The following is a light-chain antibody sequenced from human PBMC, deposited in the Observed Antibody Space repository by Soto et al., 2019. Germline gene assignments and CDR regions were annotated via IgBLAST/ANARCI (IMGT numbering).Light chain of an antibody. V-gene: IGKV1-39*01. Sequence: QMTXXPSSLSASXGHXVXXXCRASQRISSYLNWYQQKPGKAPKLLIYAASILKSGVPSRFSGSGSGTDFTLTIGSLQPDDFATYYCQQSYSNPITFGHGGRLEVK. CDR2: AAS. J-gene: IGKJ5*01. CDR1: QRISSY. CDR3: QQSYSNPIT.